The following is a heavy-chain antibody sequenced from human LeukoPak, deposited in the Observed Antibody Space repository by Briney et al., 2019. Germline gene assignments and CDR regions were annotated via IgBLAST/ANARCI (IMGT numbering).Heavy chain of an antibody. Sequence: ASVKVSCKASGYTFTSYYMHWVRQAPGQGLEWMGIINPSGGSTSYAQKFQGRVTMTRDTSTSTVYMELSSLRSEDTAVYYCARDVGWYCSSTSCTRGAFDIWGQGTMVTVSS. V-gene: IGHV1-46*01. CDR1: GYTFTSYY. D-gene: IGHD2-2*01. J-gene: IGHJ3*02. CDR3: ARDVGWYCSSTSCTRGAFDI. CDR2: INPSGGST.